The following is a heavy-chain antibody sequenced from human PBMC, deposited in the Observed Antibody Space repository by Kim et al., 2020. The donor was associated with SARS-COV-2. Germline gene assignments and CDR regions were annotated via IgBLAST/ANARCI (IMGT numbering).Heavy chain of an antibody. CDR1: GFTFSSYA. D-gene: IGHD6-19*01. J-gene: IGHJ4*02. Sequence: GGSLRLSCEASGFTFSSYAMSWVRQAPGKGLEWVSAISGSGGSTYYADSVKGRFTISRDNSKNTLYLQMNSLRAEDTAVYYCIRGGVAVAGPREFVYWGQGTLVTVSS. CDR2: ISGSGGST. V-gene: IGHV3-23*01. CDR3: IRGGVAVAGPREFVY.